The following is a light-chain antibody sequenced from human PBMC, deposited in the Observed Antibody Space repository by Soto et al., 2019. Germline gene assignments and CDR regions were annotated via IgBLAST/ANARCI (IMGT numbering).Light chain of an antibody. CDR1: SSDVGSYNL. CDR3: CSYAGTVAYV. Sequence: QSVLTQPASVSGSPGQSITISCTGTSSDVGSYNLVSWYQQHPGKAPKLIIYEVNTRPSGISNRFSGSKSGNTASLTISGLQAEDEADYFCCSYAGTVAYVFGTGTKVTVL. CDR2: EVN. J-gene: IGLJ1*01. V-gene: IGLV2-23*02.